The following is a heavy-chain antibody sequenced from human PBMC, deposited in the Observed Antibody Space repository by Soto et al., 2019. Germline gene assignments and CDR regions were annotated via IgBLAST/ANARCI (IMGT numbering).Heavy chain of an antibody. Sequence: SETLSLTCTVSDGSISRDDYFWSWIRQAPGKGLEWIGFIYYSGTYYNPSLKSRATLSADPSKNHFSLKLTSVTAADTAVYYCARDLAYCATGSCYAKWGSWGQGTLVTVSS. CDR1: DGSISRDDYF. CDR2: IYYSGT. V-gene: IGHV4-30-4*01. D-gene: IGHD2-21*01. CDR3: ARDLAYCATGSCYAKWGS. J-gene: IGHJ5*02.